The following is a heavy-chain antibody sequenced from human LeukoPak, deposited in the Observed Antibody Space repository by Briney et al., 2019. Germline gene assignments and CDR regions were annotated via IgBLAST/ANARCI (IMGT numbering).Heavy chain of an antibody. J-gene: IGHJ4*02. CDR1: GGTFSSYA. CDR3: ARDSYSSSWYTPGGGGY. CDR2: IIPIFGTA. V-gene: IGHV1-69*05. D-gene: IGHD6-13*01. Sequence: ASVKVSCKASGGTFSSYAISWVRQAPGQGLEWMGGIIPIFGTANYAQKFQGRVTMTRDTSTSTVYMELSSLRSEDTAVYYCARDSYSSSWYTPGGGGYWGQGTLVTVSS.